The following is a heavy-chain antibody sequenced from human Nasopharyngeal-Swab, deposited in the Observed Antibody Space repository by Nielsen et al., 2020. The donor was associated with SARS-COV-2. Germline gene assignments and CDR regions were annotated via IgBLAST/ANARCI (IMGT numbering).Heavy chain of an antibody. CDR1: GYTFINHD. J-gene: IGHJ5*02. Sequence: ASVKASCKASGYTFINHDINWVLQSTGQGLEWMVWMPPNSGNTGYAQKFQGRVTMTRNTSTSTAYLELSSLRSEDTAVYYCARGGSSLGANLEDPWGQGTLVIVSS. D-gene: IGHD3-10*01. V-gene: IGHV1-8*01. CDR3: ARGGSSLGANLEDP. CDR2: MPPNSGNT.